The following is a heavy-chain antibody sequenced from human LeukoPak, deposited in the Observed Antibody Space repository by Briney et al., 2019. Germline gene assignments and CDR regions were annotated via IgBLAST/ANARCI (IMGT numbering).Heavy chain of an antibody. J-gene: IGHJ4*02. V-gene: IGHV3-48*01. Sequence: GGSLRLSCAASGFTFSSYSMNWVRQAPGKGLEWVSYISSSSTTIYYADSVKGRFTISRDNAKNSLYLQMNSLRAGDTAVYYCASDYYGSGSYYNSDYWGQGTLVTVSS. CDR2: ISSSSTTI. D-gene: IGHD3-10*01. CDR3: ASDYYGSGSYYNSDY. CDR1: GFTFSSYS.